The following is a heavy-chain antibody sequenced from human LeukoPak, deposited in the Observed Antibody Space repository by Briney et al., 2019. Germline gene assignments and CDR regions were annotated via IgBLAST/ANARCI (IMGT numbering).Heavy chain of an antibody. V-gene: IGHV5-51*01. D-gene: IGHD3-10*01. J-gene: IGHJ5*02. CDR3: ARHRAIGVRGVPWVGPNWFDP. CDR1: GYSFTSYW. Sequence: GESLKISCKGSGYSFTSYWIGWVRQMPGKGLEWMGIIYPGDSDTRYSPSFQGQVTISADKSISTAYLQWSSLKASDTAMYYCARHRAIGVRGVPWVGPNWFDPWGQGTLVTVPS. CDR2: IYPGDSDT.